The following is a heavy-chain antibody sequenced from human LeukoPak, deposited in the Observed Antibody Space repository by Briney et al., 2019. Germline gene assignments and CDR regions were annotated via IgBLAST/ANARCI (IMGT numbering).Heavy chain of an antibody. CDR2: IYDGGST. J-gene: IGHJ4*02. CDR3: ARGRGQPDYDSSGYFDY. V-gene: IGHV4-59*01. D-gene: IGHD3-22*01. CDR1: GGSITGYY. Sequence: SETLSLTCTVSGGSITGYYWSWIRQPRGKGLEWIGYIYDGGSTDYKPSLKSRVTISVDTSKNQFSLKLTSVTAADTAVYYCARGRGQPDYDSSGYFDYWGQGSLVTVSS.